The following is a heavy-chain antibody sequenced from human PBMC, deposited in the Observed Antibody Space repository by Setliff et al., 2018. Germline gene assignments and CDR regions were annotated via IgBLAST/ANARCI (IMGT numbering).Heavy chain of an antibody. CDR3: ARDFNGLALGF. V-gene: IGHV1-18*01. D-gene: IGHD3-3*02. Sequence: GASVKVSCKASGYTFTSYGISWVRQAPGQGLEWMGWISANTGDTNYGQKFQGRVTMTRDTSISTVYMDLGSLRSDDTAVYYCARDFNGLALGFWGQGTLVTVSS. J-gene: IGHJ4*02. CDR2: ISANTGDT. CDR1: GYTFTSYG.